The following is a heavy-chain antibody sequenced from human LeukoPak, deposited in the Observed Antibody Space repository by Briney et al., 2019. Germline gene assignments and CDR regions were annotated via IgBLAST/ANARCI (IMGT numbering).Heavy chain of an antibody. V-gene: IGHV4-59*01. CDR1: GGSISSYY. CDR3: ARDGGSTVSTGYYYGMDV. D-gene: IGHD3-16*01. CDR2: IYYSGST. J-gene: IGHJ6*04. Sequence: PSETLSLTCTVSGGSISSYYWSWIRQPPGKGLEWIGYIYYSGSTNYNPSLKSRVTISVDTSKNQFSLKLSSVTAADTAVYYCARDGGSTVSTGYYYGMDVWGKGTTVTVSS.